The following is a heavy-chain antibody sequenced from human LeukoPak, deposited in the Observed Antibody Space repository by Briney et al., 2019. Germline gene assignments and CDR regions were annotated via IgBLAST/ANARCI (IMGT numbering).Heavy chain of an antibody. Sequence: GGSLRLSCAGSGFTFSTYAMTWVRQAPGRGLDWVSTISSSGGSALYADSVKGRFTISRDNSKNTLYLQMNSLRAEDTAVYYCVAPVGDYFDWMLLHWGPGILVPVSS. CDR3: VAPVGDYFDWMLLH. CDR1: GFTFSTYA. J-gene: IGHJ4*02. D-gene: IGHD3-9*01. CDR2: ISSSGGSA. V-gene: IGHV3-23*01.